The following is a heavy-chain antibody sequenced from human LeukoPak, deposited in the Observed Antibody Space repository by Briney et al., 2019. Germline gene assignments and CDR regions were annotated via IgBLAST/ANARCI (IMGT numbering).Heavy chain of an antibody. J-gene: IGHJ3*02. Sequence: SETLSLTCTVSGGSISGSTYYWGWIRQPPGKGLEGIGSIYYSGRTNYNSSLKSRVTISVDTSKNPFSLKLSSGTAADTAVYYSARPFSATTSDAFDIWGQGTMVTVSS. D-gene: IGHD3-3*02. CDR2: IYYSGRT. CDR1: GGSISGSTYY. V-gene: IGHV4-39*01. CDR3: ARPFSATTSDAFDI.